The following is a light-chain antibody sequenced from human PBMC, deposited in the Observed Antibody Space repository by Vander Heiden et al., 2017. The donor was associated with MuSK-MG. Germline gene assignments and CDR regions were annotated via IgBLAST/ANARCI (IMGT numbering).Light chain of an antibody. J-gene: IGKJ1*01. CDR2: AAS. Sequence: DIQMPQSPSPLPASLGDRVTVTCRASQGVDTHLNWYQQKPGKAPRLLIYAASRWQSGVPARFSGRGSGTDFTLTITNLQPDDFATYYCQQTYSTPRTFGQGTKVDIK. CDR1: QGVDTH. V-gene: IGKV1-39*01. CDR3: QQTYSTPRT.